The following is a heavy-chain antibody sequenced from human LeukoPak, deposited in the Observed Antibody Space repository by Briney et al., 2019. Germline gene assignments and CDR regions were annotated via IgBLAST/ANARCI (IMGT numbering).Heavy chain of an antibody. CDR2: IIPIFGTA. CDR1: GGTFSSYA. Sequence: SVKVSCTASGGTFSSYAISWVRQAPGQGLEWMGGIIPIFGTANYAQKFQGRVTITADESTSTAYMELSSLRSEDTAAYYCARSQGPSLYYYYYGMDVWGQGTTVTVSS. V-gene: IGHV1-69*13. J-gene: IGHJ6*02. CDR3: ARSQGPSLYYYYYGMDV.